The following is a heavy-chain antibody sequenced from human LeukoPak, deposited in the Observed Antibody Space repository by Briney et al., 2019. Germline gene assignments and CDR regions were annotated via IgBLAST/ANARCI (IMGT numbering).Heavy chain of an antibody. CDR1: GFTVISHD. D-gene: IGHD2-2*01. Sequence: GGSLRLSCVRSGFTVISHDSMWVRQAPGKGLEWVSDIGGRDSEQHYAASVKGRFTISRDNSKNTVYLHMSSLRVEDTAKYYCAKERQYCSSAGCQFDYWGQGILVTVS. CDR3: AKERQYCSSAGCQFDY. J-gene: IGHJ4*02. V-gene: IGHV3-23*01. CDR2: IGGRDSEQ.